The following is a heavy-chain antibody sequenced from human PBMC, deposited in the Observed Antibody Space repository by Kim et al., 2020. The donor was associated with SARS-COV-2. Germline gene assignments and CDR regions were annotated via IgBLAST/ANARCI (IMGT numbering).Heavy chain of an antibody. D-gene: IGHD5-18*01. Sequence: SETLSLTCAVYGGSFSGYYWSWIRQPPGKGLEWIGEINHSGSTNYNPSLKSRVTISVDTSKNQFSLKLSSVTAADTAVYYCARGNVDTATVFDPWGQGTLVTVSS. V-gene: IGHV4-34*01. CDR3: ARGNVDTATVFDP. CDR1: GGSFSGYY. CDR2: INHSGST. J-gene: IGHJ5*02.